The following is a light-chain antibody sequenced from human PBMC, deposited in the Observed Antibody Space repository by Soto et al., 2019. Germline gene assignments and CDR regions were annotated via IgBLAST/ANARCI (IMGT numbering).Light chain of an antibody. Sequence: EIVLTQSPGTLSLSPGERATLSCRASQTIRKNYVGWYQQKPGQAPRLVIYGASRRAIGIPDRFSGSGSGTDFILTISRLEPEDFAVYYCQQYDVSPRTFGQGTKVDIK. CDR1: QTIRKNY. CDR3: QQYDVSPRT. CDR2: GAS. J-gene: IGKJ1*01. V-gene: IGKV3-20*01.